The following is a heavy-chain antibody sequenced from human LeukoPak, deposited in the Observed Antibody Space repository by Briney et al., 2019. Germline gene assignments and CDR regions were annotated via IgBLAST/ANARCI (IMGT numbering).Heavy chain of an antibody. Sequence: GGSLTLSCAAPGFIFRDSAFHWVRQASGKGLEWVGRIRGKPYGYATAYAASVKGRFTVSRDDSQNTAYLQMDSLRTEDTAVYYCSRRYYGDHVLDFWGQGVLVTVSS. CDR3: SRRYYGDHVLDF. J-gene: IGHJ4*02. V-gene: IGHV3-73*01. D-gene: IGHD4-17*01. CDR2: IRGKPYGYAT. CDR1: GFIFRDSA.